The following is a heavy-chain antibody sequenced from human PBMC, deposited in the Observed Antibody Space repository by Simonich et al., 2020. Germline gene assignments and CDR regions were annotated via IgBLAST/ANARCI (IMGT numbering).Heavy chain of an antibody. Sequence: QVQLVESGGGVVQPGRSLRLSCAASGFSFSSCGMHWVRQAPGKGVEWGAVIWDDGSNKYYADSVKGRFTISRDNSKNTLYLQMNSLRAEDTAVYYCARAYSSSWYNWFDPWGQGTLVTVSS. CDR3: ARAYSSSWYNWFDP. J-gene: IGHJ5*02. CDR1: GFSFSSCG. V-gene: IGHV3-33*01. D-gene: IGHD6-13*01. CDR2: IWDDGSNK.